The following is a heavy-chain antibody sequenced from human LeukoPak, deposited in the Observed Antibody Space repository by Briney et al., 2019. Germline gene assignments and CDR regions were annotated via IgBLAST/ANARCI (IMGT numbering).Heavy chain of an antibody. CDR1: GFTFSSYS. CDR2: IKQDGSEK. V-gene: IGHV3-7*01. J-gene: IGHJ4*02. Sequence: PGGSLRLSCAASGFTFSSYSMNWVRQAPGKGMEWVANIKQDGSEKYYVDSVKGRFTISRDNAKNSLYLQMNSLRAEDTAVYYCAREPFMTTVTKPDYYFDYWGQGTLVTVSS. D-gene: IGHD4-17*01. CDR3: AREPFMTTVTKPDYYFDY.